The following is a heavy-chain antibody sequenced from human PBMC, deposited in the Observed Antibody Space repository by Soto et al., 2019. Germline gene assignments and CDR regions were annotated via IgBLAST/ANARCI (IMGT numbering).Heavy chain of an antibody. V-gene: IGHV3-30*02. CDR1: GFIFINNG. D-gene: IGHD3-10*02. J-gene: IGHJ4*02. CDR3: TIVRVADSALDH. CDR2: MSYDGSDT. Sequence: GGSLRLSCVGSGFIFINNGMHWVRQTPGKGLEWVAFMSYDGSDTFYADSVKGRFTISRDNSKNTLFLHMSNLRAEDTAMYYCTIVRVADSALDHWGQGTLVTVSS.